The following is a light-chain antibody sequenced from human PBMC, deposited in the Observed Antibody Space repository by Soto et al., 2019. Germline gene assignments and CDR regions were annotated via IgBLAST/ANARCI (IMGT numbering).Light chain of an antibody. J-gene: IGLJ3*02. CDR1: RSNIGAGYD. V-gene: IGLV1-40*01. Sequence: QSVLTQPPSVSGALGQKVTITCTGSRSNIGAGYDVHWYQQLPGTAPKLLIFGNTNRPSGVPDRFSGSRSGTSASLGITGLRTEDEADYYCQTYDTSLTAWVFGGGGQGDRP. CDR2: GNT. CDR3: QTYDTSLTAWV.